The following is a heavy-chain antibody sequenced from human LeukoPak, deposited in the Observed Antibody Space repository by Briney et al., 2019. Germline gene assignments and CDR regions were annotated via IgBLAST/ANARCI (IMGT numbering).Heavy chain of an antibody. V-gene: IGHV3-64*01. D-gene: IGHD3-3*01. J-gene: IGHJ4*02. CDR3: ARADFDFWSGYNS. CDR1: GFTFSRYG. Sequence: PGGSLRLSCAASGFTFSRYGMHWVRQAPGKGLVYVSAISSNGDSTYYGNSVKGRFTISRDNSKNTLYLQMGSLRAEDMAVYYCARADFDFWSGYNSWGQGTLVTVSS. CDR2: ISSNGDST.